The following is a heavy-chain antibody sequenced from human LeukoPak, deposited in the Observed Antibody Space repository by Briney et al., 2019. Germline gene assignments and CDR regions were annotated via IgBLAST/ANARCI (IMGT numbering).Heavy chain of an antibody. Sequence: EASVRVSCKAFGYTFTSNYMHWVRQAPGQGPEWMGVISPSGGSTTYAQKFQGRVTLTRDMSTSTDYLELSSLRSEDTAVYYCARDNSVRDEAWWFNPWGQGTLVTVSS. CDR1: GYTFTSNY. CDR3: ARDNSVRDEAWWFNP. CDR2: ISPSGGST. J-gene: IGHJ5*02. D-gene: IGHD5-24*01. V-gene: IGHV1-46*01.